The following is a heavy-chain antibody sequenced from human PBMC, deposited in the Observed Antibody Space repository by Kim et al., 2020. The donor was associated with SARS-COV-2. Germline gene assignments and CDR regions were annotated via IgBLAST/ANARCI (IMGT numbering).Heavy chain of an antibody. Sequence: SETLSLTCTVSGGSISSSSYYWGWIRQPPGKGLEWIGSIYYSGSTYYNPSLKSRVTISVDTSKNQFSLKLSSVTAADTAVYYCASHGVAAGTNWFDPWGQGTLVTVSS. V-gene: IGHV4-39*01. CDR3: ASHGVAAGTNWFDP. J-gene: IGHJ5*02. D-gene: IGHD6-13*01. CDR1: GGSISSSSYY. CDR2: IYYSGST.